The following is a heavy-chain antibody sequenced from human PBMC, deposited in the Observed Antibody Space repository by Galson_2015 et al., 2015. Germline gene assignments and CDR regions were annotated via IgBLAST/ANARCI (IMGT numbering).Heavy chain of an antibody. D-gene: IGHD2-15*01. J-gene: IGHJ4*02. CDR1: GFTFSSYS. CDR2: ISSSSSTI. V-gene: IGHV3-48*02. CDR3: ARGYCSGGSCFLSDY. Sequence: SLRLSCAASGFTFSSYSMNWVRQAPGKGLEWVSYISSSSSTIYYADSVKGRFTISRDNGKNSLYPQMKSLRDEDTAVYYCARGYCSGGSCFLSDYWGQGTLVTVSS.